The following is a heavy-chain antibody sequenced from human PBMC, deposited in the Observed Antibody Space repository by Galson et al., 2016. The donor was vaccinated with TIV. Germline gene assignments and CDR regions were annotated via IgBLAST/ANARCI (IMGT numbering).Heavy chain of an antibody. V-gene: IGHV1-2*02. CDR3: ARDRNTYYFDIPFDY. Sequence: YMFTDYYIHWVRQAPGQGLEWMGWITPINGDTKYAQKFQGRVAMTRDKSISTAYLELTRVTTDDTAVYYCARDRNTYYFDIPFDYWGQGTLVTVSS. CDR1: YMFTDYY. D-gene: IGHD3-9*01. J-gene: IGHJ4*02. CDR2: ITPINGDT.